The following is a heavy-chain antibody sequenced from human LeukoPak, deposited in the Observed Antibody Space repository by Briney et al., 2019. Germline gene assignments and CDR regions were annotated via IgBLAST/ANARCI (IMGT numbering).Heavy chain of an antibody. CDR3: ARDHPEERSLDWLSQSWFDP. V-gene: IGHV3-21*01. J-gene: IGHJ5*02. D-gene: IGHD3-9*01. Sequence: GGSLRLSCAASGFTFSSYSMNWIRQAPGKGLEWVSSISSSSSYIYYADSVKGRFTISRDNAKNSLYLQMNSLRAEDTAVYYCARDHPEERSLDWLSQSWFDPWGQGTLVTVSS. CDR1: GFTFSSYS. CDR2: ISSSSSYI.